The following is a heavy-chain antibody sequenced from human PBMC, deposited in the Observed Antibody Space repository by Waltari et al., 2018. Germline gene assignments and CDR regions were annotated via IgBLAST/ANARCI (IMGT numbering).Heavy chain of an antibody. D-gene: IGHD5-12*01. CDR2: IYSTGST. CDR3: AKDRGGFAGYDLNY. J-gene: IGHJ4*02. Sequence: QVQLQESGPGLVKPSQTLSLTCSVSGGSISGGSSFWTWVRQPAGKGLEWMGHIYSTGSTNYNPSLKSRITISVDTSKNQFSLKLSCVTAADTAIYYCAKDRGGFAGYDLNYWGPGTLITVSS. CDR1: GGSISGGSSF. V-gene: IGHV4-61*09.